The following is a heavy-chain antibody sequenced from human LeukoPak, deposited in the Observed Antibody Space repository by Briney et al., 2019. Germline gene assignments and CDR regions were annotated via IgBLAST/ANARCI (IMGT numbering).Heavy chain of an antibody. Sequence: PGGSLRLSCAASGFTFSDYYMSWIRQAPGKGLEWVSYISSSGSTIYSADSVKGRFTISRDNAKNSLYLQMNSLRAEDTAVYYCASGTRMIVFYYFDYWGQGTLVTVSS. CDR3: ASGTRMIVFYYFDY. D-gene: IGHD3-22*01. CDR2: ISSSGSTI. J-gene: IGHJ4*02. V-gene: IGHV3-11*01. CDR1: GFTFSDYY.